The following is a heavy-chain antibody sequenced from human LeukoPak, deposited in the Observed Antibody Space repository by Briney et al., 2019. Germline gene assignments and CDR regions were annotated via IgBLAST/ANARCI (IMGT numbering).Heavy chain of an antibody. D-gene: IGHD5-18*01. CDR2: IKSDGSGT. Sequence: PGGSLRLTCEASGFTFSTYWMHWVRQVPGKGLVWVSCIKSDGSGTSYADSVKGRFTISRDNAKNTLYLQMNSLTVEDTAVYYCVRDGLGMQLWSIDNWGQGTLVTVSS. J-gene: IGHJ4*02. CDR3: VRDGLGMQLWSIDN. CDR1: GFTFSTYW. V-gene: IGHV3-74*01.